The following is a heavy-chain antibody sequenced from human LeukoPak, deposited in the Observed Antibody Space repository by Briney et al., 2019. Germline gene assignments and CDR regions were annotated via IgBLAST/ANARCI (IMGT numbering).Heavy chain of an antibody. Sequence: GSLRLSCAASGFTFSSYAMSWVRQAPGKGLEWVSAISGSGGSTYYADSVKGRFTISRDNSKNTLYLQMNSLRAEDTAVYYCAKAFGGYYYDSSGYYYGDYWGQGTLVTVSS. CDR1: GFTFSSYA. CDR2: ISGSGGST. D-gene: IGHD3-22*01. CDR3: AKAFGGYYYDSSGYYYGDY. J-gene: IGHJ4*02. V-gene: IGHV3-23*01.